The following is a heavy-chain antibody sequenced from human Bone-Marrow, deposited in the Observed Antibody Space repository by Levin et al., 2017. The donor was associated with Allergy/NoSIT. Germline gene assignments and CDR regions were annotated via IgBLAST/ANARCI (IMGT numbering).Heavy chain of an antibody. V-gene: IGHV5-10-1*01. Sequence: GESLKISCKGSGYSFTTYWISWVRLMPGKGLEWMGRIDPSDYYTDYSPSFQGHVTISADRSISTAYLQWNSLKASDTAVYYCAVMATQMPKGSRVSWFDYWGQGTLVTVSS. D-gene: IGHD5-24*01. CDR1: GYSFTTYW. CDR2: IDPSDYYT. J-gene: IGHJ4*02. CDR3: AVMATQMPKGSRVSWFDY.